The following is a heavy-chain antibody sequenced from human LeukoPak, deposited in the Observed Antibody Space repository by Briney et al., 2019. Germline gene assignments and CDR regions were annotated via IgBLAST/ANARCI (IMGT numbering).Heavy chain of an antibody. CDR3: ARNKLIRSGYWGSRVDTDY. CDR2: IRSSGRTI. D-gene: IGHD5-18*01. Sequence: GGALRLSCAASGFTFSEYHMSWIGQPPGKGLEGVAYIRSSGRTIYYADAVKGRFTISRDNAKNSLYLQMNSLRAEDTAVYYCARNKLIRSGYWGSRVDTDYWGQGTLVTVSS. CDR1: GFTFSEYH. V-gene: IGHV3-11*04. J-gene: IGHJ4*02.